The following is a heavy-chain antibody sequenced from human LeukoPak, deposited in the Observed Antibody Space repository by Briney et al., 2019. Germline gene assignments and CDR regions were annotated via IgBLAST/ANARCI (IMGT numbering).Heavy chain of an antibody. CDR1: GGSISSSSYY. CDR2: IYYSGST. J-gene: IGHJ5*02. V-gene: IGHV4-39*07. Sequence: SETLSLTCTVSGGSISSSSYYWGWIRRPPGKGLEWIGSIYYSGSTYYNPSLKSRVTISVDTAKTQFSLKLSSVTAADTAVYYCARDPGATIHWFDPWGQGTLVTVSS. D-gene: IGHD1-26*01. CDR3: ARDPGATIHWFDP.